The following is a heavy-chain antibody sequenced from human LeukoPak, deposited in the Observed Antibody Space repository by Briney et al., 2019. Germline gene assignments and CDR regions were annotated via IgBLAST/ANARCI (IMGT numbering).Heavy chain of an antibody. V-gene: IGHV1-2*06. CDR1: GYTFTGYY. D-gene: IGHD7-27*01. CDR2: INPNSGGT. J-gene: IGHJ3*01. CDR3: ARELGINAFDV. Sequence: GASVKVSCKASGYTFTGYYMHWVRQAPGQGLEWMGRINPNSGGTNYAQNFQGRLTMTRDTSINTAYMELSRLTSDDTTVYYCARELGINAFDVWGQGTMVTVSS.